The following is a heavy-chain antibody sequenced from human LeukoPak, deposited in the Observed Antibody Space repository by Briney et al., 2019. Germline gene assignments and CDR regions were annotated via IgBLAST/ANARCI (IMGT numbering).Heavy chain of an antibody. Sequence: SETLSLTCTVSGGSISRYYWSWIRQPPGKGLEWIGYIYYSGSTNYNPSLKSRVTISVDTSKNQFSLKLSSVTAADTAVYYCARSLTIFGVVSHFDYWGQGTLVTVSS. J-gene: IGHJ4*02. V-gene: IGHV4-59*01. CDR2: IYYSGST. D-gene: IGHD3-3*01. CDR1: GGSISRYY. CDR3: ARSLTIFGVVSHFDY.